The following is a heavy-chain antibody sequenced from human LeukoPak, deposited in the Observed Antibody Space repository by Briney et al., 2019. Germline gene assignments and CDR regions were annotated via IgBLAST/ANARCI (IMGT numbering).Heavy chain of an antibody. CDR3: ARRMATVTDAFDI. J-gene: IGHJ3*02. CDR2: VFHSGTT. CDR1: GDSLTSNF. D-gene: IGHD5-24*01. Sequence: KPSETLSLTCNVSGDSLTSNFWSWIWQTPRKGLGWIGYVFHSGTTNYSPSLKSRVTISLDTSKKQIYLRLASVTAADTALYYCARRMATVTDAFDIWGRGTMVSVSS. V-gene: IGHV4-59*08.